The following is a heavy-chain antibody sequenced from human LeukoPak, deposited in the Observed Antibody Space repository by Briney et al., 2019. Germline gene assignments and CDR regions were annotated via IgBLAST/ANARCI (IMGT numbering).Heavy chain of an antibody. D-gene: IGHD6-6*01. CDR1: AFSFSRFG. V-gene: IGHV3-30*18. Sequence: PGRSLGLSCAASAFSFSRFGMHWVRQAPGKGLEWVAVISYDGSNKYYADSVKGRFTISRDNSKNTLYLQMNSLRAEDTAVYYCAKEQGSSSAYYYFAMDVWGQGTTVTVSS. CDR3: AKEQGSSSAYYYFAMDV. CDR2: ISYDGSNK. J-gene: IGHJ6*02.